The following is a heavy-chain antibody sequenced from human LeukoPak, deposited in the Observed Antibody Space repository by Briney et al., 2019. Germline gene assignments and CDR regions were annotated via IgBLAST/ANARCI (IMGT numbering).Heavy chain of an antibody. V-gene: IGHV1-18*01. CDR3: ARAEMATNY. J-gene: IGHJ4*02. CDR1: GYTFTSYG. CDR2: ISAYNGNT. D-gene: IGHD5-12*01. Sequence: GASVKVSCKASGYTFTSYGISWVRQAPGQGLEWMGWISAYNGNTNYAQRLQGRVTMTTDTSTSTAYVELRSLRSDDTAVYYCARAEMATNYWGQGTLVTVSS.